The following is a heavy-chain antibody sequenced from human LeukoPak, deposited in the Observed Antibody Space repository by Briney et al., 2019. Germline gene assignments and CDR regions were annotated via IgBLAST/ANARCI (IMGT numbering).Heavy chain of an antibody. CDR3: AKGAGGFSYYNWFDP. V-gene: IGHV4-39*07. CDR1: GGSISSSPYY. CDR2: IYYSGTT. D-gene: IGHD5-18*01. Sequence: PSETLSLTCTVSGGSISSSPYYWGWIRQPLGKGLEWIGSIYYSGTTHYNPSLESRVTISVDTSKSQFSLKLASVTAADTAIYYCAKGAGGFSYYNWFDPWGQGTLVTVSS. J-gene: IGHJ5*02.